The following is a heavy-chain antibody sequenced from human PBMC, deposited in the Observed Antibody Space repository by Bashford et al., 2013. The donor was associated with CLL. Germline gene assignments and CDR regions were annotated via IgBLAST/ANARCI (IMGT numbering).Heavy chain of an antibody. Sequence: SETLSLTCAVYGGSFSGYYWSWIRQPPGKGLEWIGEMNHVGGTKYNLSLASRVTISVDTSKNHFSLSLNSVTAEDTAVYYCARGYYYDSSGYFPIDYWGQGTLVTVSS. CDR3: ARGYYYDSSGYFPIDY. CDR1: GGSFSGYY. D-gene: IGHD3-22*01. CDR2: MNHVGGT. J-gene: IGHJ4*02. V-gene: IGHV4-34*01.